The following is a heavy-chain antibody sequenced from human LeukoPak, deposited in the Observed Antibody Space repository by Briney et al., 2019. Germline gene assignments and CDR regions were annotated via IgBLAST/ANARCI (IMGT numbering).Heavy chain of an antibody. CDR2: INHSGST. D-gene: IGHD4-11*01. CDR3: ARYRSRSYGMDV. CDR1: GGSISSYY. Sequence: PSETLSLTCTVSGGSISSYYWSWIRQPPGKGLEWIGEINHSGSTNYNPSLKSRVTISVDTSKNQFSLKLSSVTAADTAVYYCARYRSRSYGMDVWGQGTTVTVSS. V-gene: IGHV4-34*01. J-gene: IGHJ6*02.